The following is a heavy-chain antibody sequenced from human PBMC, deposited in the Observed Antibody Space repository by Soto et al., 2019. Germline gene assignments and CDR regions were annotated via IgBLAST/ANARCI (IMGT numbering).Heavy chain of an antibody. Sequence: PSETLSLTCTVSGGSISSSSYYWGWIRQPPGKGLEWIGSIYYSGSTYYNPSLKSRVTISVDTSKNQFSLKLSSVTAADTAVYYCAVQARWLRVFDYWGQGTLVTAPQ. V-gene: IGHV4-39*01. CDR1: GGSISSSSYY. J-gene: IGHJ4*02. D-gene: IGHD5-12*01. CDR3: AVQARWLRVFDY. CDR2: IYYSGST.